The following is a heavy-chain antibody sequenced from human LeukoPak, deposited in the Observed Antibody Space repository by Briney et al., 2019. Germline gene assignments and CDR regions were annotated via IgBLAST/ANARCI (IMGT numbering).Heavy chain of an antibody. J-gene: IGHJ1*01. CDR3: ARGCGSGDARAEYFQH. V-gene: IGHV3-30-3*01. CDR1: GFTFSSYA. D-gene: IGHD2-21*02. Sequence: PGGSLRLPCAASGFTFSSYAMHWVRQAPGKGLEWVAVISCDGSNKYYADSVKGRFTISRDNSKNTLYLQMNSLRAEDTAVYYCARGCGSGDARAEYFQHWGQGTLVTVSS. CDR2: ISCDGSNK.